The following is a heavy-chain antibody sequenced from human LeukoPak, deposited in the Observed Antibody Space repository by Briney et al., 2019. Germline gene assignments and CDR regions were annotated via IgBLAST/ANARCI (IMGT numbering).Heavy chain of an antibody. CDR1: GYTFTSYG. D-gene: IGHD2-15*01. Sequence: ASVKVSCKASGYTFTSYGISWVRQAPGQGLEWMGWISNYNGNTNYAQNLQGRVTITTDTSTSTAYMELRSLPSEDTAVYYCARGLLLSPRAAFDIWGQGTMVTVSS. J-gene: IGHJ3*02. CDR2: ISNYNGNT. V-gene: IGHV1-18*01. CDR3: ARGLLLSPRAAFDI.